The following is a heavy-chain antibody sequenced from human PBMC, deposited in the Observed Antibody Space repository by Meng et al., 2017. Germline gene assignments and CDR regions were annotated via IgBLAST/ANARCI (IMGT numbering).Heavy chain of an antibody. J-gene: IGHJ2*01. CDR3: AKGVIGWELTSAWYFDL. Sequence: ERLVGESGCGLVRPGGSLRLSCAASGITFSSYAMSWVRQAPGKGLEWVSAISGSGGSTYYADYVKGRFTISRDNSKNTLYLQMNSLRAEDTAVYYCAKGVIGWELTSAWYFDLWGRGTLVTVSS. V-gene: IGHV3-23*04. CDR2: ISGSGGST. D-gene: IGHD1-26*01. CDR1: GITFSSYA.